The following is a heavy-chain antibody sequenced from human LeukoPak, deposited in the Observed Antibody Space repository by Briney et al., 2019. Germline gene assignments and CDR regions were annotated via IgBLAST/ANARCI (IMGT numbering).Heavy chain of an antibody. CDR2: ITSSSSYI. CDR1: GFTFNNYH. Sequence: KPGGSLRLSCAASGFTFNNYHMNWVRQAPGKGLEWVSSITSSSSYIYYADSLKGRFTISRDNAKNSLYLQMTSLRAEDTAVYYCARHLRPGGDYPNRIDYWGQGTLVTVSS. V-gene: IGHV3-21*06. CDR3: ARHLRPGGDYPNRIDY. D-gene: IGHD4-17*01. J-gene: IGHJ4*02.